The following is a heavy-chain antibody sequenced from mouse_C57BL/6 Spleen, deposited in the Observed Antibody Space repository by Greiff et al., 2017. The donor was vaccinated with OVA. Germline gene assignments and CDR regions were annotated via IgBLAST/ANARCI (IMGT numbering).Heavy chain of an antibody. Sequence: EVKLVESGPGLVKPSQSLSLTCSVTGYSITSGYYWNWIRQFPGNKLEWMGYISYDGSNNYNPSLKNRISITRDTSKNQFFLKLNSVTTEDTATYYCARSAYDYGSMDYWGQGTSVTVSS. CDR2: ISYDGSN. V-gene: IGHV3-6*01. CDR1: GYSITSGYY. J-gene: IGHJ4*01. CDR3: ARSAYDYGSMDY. D-gene: IGHD2-4*01.